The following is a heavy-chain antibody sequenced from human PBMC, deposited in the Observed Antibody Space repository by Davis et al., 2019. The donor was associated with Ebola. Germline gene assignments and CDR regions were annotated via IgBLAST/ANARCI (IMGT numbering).Heavy chain of an antibody. CDR3: ARGSYWNYSLDY. J-gene: IGHJ4*02. V-gene: IGHV3-73*01. D-gene: IGHD3-10*01. CDR2: IRSKANSYAT. CDR1: GFTFSGSA. Sequence: GESLKISCAASGFTFSGSAMHWVRQASGKGLEWVGRIRSKANSYATAYAASVKGRFTISRDDSKNTAYLQMNSLRAEDTAVYYCARGSYWNYSLDYWGQGTLVTVSS.